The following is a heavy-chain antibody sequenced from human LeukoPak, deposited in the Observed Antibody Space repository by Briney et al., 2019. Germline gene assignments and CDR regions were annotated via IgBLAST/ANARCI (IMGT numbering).Heavy chain of an antibody. CDR2: IRYDGSNK. CDR3: AKGGGSGSYYNNYYMDV. J-gene: IGHJ6*03. CDR1: GFTFSSYG. V-gene: IGHV3-30*02. D-gene: IGHD3-10*01. Sequence: PGGSLRLSCAASGFTFSSYGMHLVRQAPGKGLEWVAFIRYDGSNKYYADSVKGRFTISRDNSKNTLYLQMNSLRAEDTAVYYCAKGGGSGSYYNNYYMDVWGKGTTVTVSS.